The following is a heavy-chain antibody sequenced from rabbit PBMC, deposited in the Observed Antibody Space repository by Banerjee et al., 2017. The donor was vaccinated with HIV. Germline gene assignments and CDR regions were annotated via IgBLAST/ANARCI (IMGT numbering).Heavy chain of an antibody. CDR3: ARDLAGVIGWNFSL. V-gene: IGHV1S43*01. D-gene: IGHD4-1*01. CDR1: GFSFSNKYV. Sequence: QEQLEESGGDLVKPEGSLTLTCTASGFSFSNKYVMCWVRQAPGKGLEWIACINTSSGNTVYASWAKGRFTISRSTSLNTVDLKMTSLTVADTATYFCARDLAGVIGWNFSLWGPGTLVTVS. J-gene: IGHJ4*01. CDR2: INTSSGNT.